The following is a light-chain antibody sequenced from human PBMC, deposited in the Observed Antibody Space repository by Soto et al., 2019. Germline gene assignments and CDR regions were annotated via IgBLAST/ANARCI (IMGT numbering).Light chain of an antibody. Sequence: QSVLTQPASMSGSPGQSITISCAGTSNDVGAYNYVSWYQHHPGQAPKLMIYEVTNRPSGVSPRFSGSKSGNTASLIISGLQAEDEAHYYCYSYTTTNTYVFGTGTKLTVL. CDR1: SNDVGAYNY. V-gene: IGLV2-14*01. CDR2: EVT. J-gene: IGLJ1*01. CDR3: YSYTTTNTYV.